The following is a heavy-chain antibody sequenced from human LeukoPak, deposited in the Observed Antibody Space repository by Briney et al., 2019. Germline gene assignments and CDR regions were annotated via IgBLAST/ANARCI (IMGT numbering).Heavy chain of an antibody. V-gene: IGHV4-34*01. Sequence: KPSETLSLTCAVYGGSFSGYYWSWIRQPPGKGLEWIGEINHSGSTNYNPSLKSRVTISVDPSKNQFSLKLSSVTAADTAVYYCARLDQNRGRYFDLWGRGTLVTVSS. CDR2: INHSGST. J-gene: IGHJ2*01. D-gene: IGHD2/OR15-2a*01. CDR1: GGSFSGYY. CDR3: ARLDQNRGRYFDL.